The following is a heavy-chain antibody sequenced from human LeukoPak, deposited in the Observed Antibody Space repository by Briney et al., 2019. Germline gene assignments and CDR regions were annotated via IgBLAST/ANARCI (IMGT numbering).Heavy chain of an antibody. CDR2: INPNSGGT. CDR3: ARAPYGSGKPSNYYMDV. J-gene: IGHJ6*03. D-gene: IGHD3-10*01. CDR1: GYTFTGYY. V-gene: IGHV1-2*02. Sequence: ASVKVSCKASGYTFTGYYMRWVRQAPGQGLEWMGWINPNSGGTNYAQKFQGRVTMTRDTSISTAYMELSRLRSDDTAVYYCARAPYGSGKPSNYYMDVWGKGTTVTVSS.